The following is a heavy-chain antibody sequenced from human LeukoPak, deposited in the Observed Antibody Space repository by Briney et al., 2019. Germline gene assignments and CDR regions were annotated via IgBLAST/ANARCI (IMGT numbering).Heavy chain of an antibody. CDR1: GYTFTSHG. Sequence: ASVKVSCKASGYTFTSHGINWVRQAPGQGLEWMGWLSTYFGNTNYVQKFQGRLTMTTDTSTSTAYMELRSLRSDDTAVYYCARGLDGILTGSEDAFDIWGQGTRVTVSS. V-gene: IGHV1-18*04. CDR2: LSTYFGNT. CDR3: ARGLDGILTGSEDAFDI. D-gene: IGHD3-9*01. J-gene: IGHJ3*02.